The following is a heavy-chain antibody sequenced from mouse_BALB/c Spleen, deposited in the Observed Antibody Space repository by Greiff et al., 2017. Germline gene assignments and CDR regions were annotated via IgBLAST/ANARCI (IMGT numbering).Heavy chain of an antibody. Sequence: EVQLVESGPGLVKPSQSLSLTCTVTGYSITSDYAWNWIRQFPGNKLEWMGYISYSGSTSYNPSLKSRISITRDTSKNQFFLQLNSVTTEDTATYYCARGDFGYYEGWYFDVWGAGTTVTVSS. V-gene: IGHV3-2*02. CDR2: ISYSGST. CDR3: ARGDFGYYEGWYFDV. D-gene: IGHD2-3*01. CDR1: GYSITSDYA. J-gene: IGHJ1*01.